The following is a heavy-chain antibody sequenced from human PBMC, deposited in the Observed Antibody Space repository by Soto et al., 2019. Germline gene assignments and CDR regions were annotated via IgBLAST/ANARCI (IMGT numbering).Heavy chain of an antibody. CDR2: ISRSGTT. CDR1: NGSFGGFY. V-gene: IGHV4-34*01. Sequence: PSETLSLTCEVYNGSFGGFYGSWVRQFPGKGLEWIGEISRSGTTNSNPSPKSRATISLDTSNNHFSLTLRSVTAAETAIYYCARTSIEVYFDSWGQGTPVTVSS. CDR3: ARTSIEVYFDS. J-gene: IGHJ4*02.